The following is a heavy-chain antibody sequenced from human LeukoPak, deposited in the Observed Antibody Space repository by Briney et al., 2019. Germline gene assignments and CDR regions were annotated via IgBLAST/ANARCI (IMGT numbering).Heavy chain of an antibody. CDR3: ARVYGGRYVFDY. CDR2: ISYDGSNK. CDR1: GFTFSSYA. D-gene: IGHD2-15*01. Sequence: PGRSLRLSCAASGFTFSSYAMHWVRQAPGKGLEWVAVISYDGSNKYYADSVKGRFTISRDNSKNTPYLQMNSLRAEDTAVYYCARVYGGRYVFDYWGQGTLVTVSS. J-gene: IGHJ4*02. V-gene: IGHV3-30*04.